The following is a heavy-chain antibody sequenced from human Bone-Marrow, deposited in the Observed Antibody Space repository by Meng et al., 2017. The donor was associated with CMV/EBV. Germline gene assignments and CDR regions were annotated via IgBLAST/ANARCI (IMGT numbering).Heavy chain of an antibody. Sequence: QVQLQQWGEGLLKPSETLSLTCAVYGGSFSGYYWSWIRQPPGKGLEWIGEINHSGSTNYNPSLKSRVTISVDTSKNQFSLKLSSVTAADTAVYYCAREGHNSSGWSRWGQGTLVTVSS. J-gene: IGHJ4*02. V-gene: IGHV4-34*01. CDR3: AREGHNSSGWSR. D-gene: IGHD6-19*01. CDR1: GGSFSGYY. CDR2: INHSGST.